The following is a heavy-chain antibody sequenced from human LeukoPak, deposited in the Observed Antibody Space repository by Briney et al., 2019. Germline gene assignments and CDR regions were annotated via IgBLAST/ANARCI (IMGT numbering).Heavy chain of an antibody. CDR1: GFTFSNYA. CDR2: IGASGGST. J-gene: IGHJ4*02. V-gene: IGHV3-23*01. CDR3: AKSDDYGGNSGPDY. Sequence: PGGSLRLSCAASGFTFSNYAMNWVRQAPGEGLEWVSTIGASGGSTSYADSERGRFIMSRDNSKNTLYLQMNSLRAEDTAVYYCAKSDDYGGNSGPDYWGQGTLVTVSS. D-gene: IGHD4-23*01.